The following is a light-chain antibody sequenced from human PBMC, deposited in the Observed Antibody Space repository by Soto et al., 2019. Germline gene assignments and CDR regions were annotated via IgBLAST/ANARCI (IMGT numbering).Light chain of an antibody. Sequence: EIVMTQSPATLSVSPGERVTLSCRASQSVSSNLAWYQQKPGQAPRLLIYGASTRATGIPDRFSGSGSGTDFTLTISRLEPEDFAMYFCQQYVSSPQTFGQGTKVDIK. CDR2: GAS. J-gene: IGKJ1*01. V-gene: IGKV3-20*01. CDR3: QQYVSSPQT. CDR1: QSVSSN.